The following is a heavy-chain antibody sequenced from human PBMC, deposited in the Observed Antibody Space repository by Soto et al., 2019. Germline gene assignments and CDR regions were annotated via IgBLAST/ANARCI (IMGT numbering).Heavy chain of an antibody. D-gene: IGHD6-13*01. Sequence: SETLSLTCTVSGGSISSYYWSWIRQPPGRGLEWIGYIYYIGSTNYNPSLKNRVTISVDTSKNQFSLKLISVTAADTAVYYCARGYNGTWYSFDYWGQGTLVTVSS. V-gene: IGHV4-59*01. J-gene: IGHJ4*02. CDR1: GGSISSYY. CDR3: ARGYNGTWYSFDY. CDR2: IYYIGST.